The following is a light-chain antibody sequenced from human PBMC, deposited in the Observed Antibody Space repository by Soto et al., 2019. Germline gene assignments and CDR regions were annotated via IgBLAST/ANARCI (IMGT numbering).Light chain of an antibody. Sequence: QSALTQPASASGSPGQSITISCTGTSSDVGGYNYVSWYQQHPGKAPKLMIYEVSNRPSGVSNRFSGSKSGNTASLTISGLQAEDEADYYCSSYTSSSTLVFGGGIKLTVL. J-gene: IGLJ2*01. V-gene: IGLV2-14*01. CDR3: SSYTSSSTLV. CDR2: EVS. CDR1: SSDVGGYNY.